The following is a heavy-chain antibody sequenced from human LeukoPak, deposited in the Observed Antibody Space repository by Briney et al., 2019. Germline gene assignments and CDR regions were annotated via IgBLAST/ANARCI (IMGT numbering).Heavy chain of an antibody. CDR1: GYSFTSYG. CDR2: ISPYNGNT. Sequence: ASVKVSCKASGYSFTSYGISWVRQAPGQGLEWMGWISPYNGNTNYAQKFQGRVTMTTDTSTSTAYMELRSLGSDDTALYYCARGGRNNFEHWGQGTLVTVSS. J-gene: IGHJ4*02. V-gene: IGHV1-18*01. D-gene: IGHD1/OR15-1a*01. CDR3: ARGGRNNFEH.